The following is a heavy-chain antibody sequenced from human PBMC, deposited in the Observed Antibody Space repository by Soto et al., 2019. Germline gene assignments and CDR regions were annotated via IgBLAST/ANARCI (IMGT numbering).Heavy chain of an antibody. CDR1: GYTFTSYG. CDR2: ISAYNGNT. D-gene: IGHD3-10*01. CDR3: ARVYRITMVRGELSEY. J-gene: IGHJ4*02. Sequence: QVQLVQSGAEVKKPGASVKVSCKASGYTFTSYGISWVRQAPGQGLEWMGWISAYNGNTNYAQKLQGRVTMTTDTSMSTAYMELRSLRSDDTAVYYCARVYRITMVRGELSEYWGQGTLVTVSS. V-gene: IGHV1-18*01.